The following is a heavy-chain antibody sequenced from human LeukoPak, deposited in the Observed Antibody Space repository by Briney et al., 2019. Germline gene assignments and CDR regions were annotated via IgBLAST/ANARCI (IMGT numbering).Heavy chain of an antibody. CDR1: GFTFSGSA. D-gene: IGHD4-17*01. CDR2: IRSKVNSYAT. CDR3: TRAHGGDYGDWFDP. Sequence: GGSLRLSCAASGFTFSGSAMHWVRQASGKGLEWVGRIRSKVNSYATAYAASVKGRFTISRDDSKNTAYLQMNSLKTEDTAVYYCTRAHGGDYGDWFDPWGQGTLVTVSS. V-gene: IGHV3-73*01. J-gene: IGHJ5*02.